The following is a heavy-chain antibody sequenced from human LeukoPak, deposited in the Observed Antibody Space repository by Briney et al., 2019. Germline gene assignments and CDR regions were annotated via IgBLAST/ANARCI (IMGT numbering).Heavy chain of an antibody. Sequence: GGSLRLSCAASGFTFSSYSMNWVRQAPGKGLEWVSYISSSSSTIYYADSVKGRFTISRDNAKNSLYLQMNSLRAEDTAVYYCARVGLVQRGDYWGQGTLVTVSS. D-gene: IGHD6-19*01. CDR2: ISSSSSTI. CDR3: ARVGLVQRGDY. J-gene: IGHJ4*02. CDR1: GFTFSSYS. V-gene: IGHV3-48*01.